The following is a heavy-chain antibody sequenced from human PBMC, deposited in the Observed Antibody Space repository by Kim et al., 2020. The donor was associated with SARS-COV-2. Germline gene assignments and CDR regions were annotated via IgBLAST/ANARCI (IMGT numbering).Heavy chain of an antibody. CDR3: ARSDGLRMVRGPTLPFDY. CDR1: GGSISSYY. CDR2: IYYSGST. V-gene: IGHV4-59*13. Sequence: SETLSLTCTVSGGSISSYYWSWIRQPPGKGLEWIGYIYYSGSTNYNPSLKSRVTISVDTSKNQFSLKLSSVTAADTAVYYCARSDGLRMVRGPTLPFDYWGQGTLVTVSS. D-gene: IGHD3-10*01. J-gene: IGHJ4*02.